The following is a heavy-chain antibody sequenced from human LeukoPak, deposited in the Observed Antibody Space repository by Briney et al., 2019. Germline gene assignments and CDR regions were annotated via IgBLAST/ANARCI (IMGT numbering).Heavy chain of an antibody. V-gene: IGHV3-23*01. J-gene: IGHJ6*03. Sequence: GGSLRLSCAVSAFTFRSYAMNWVRQAPGKGLEWVAAITADGGSTHYTTSVKGRFIISRDTPKNTLSLQMNSLRAEDTAVYFCARVWLRDYMDVWGEGTTVSVS. CDR2: ITADGGST. D-gene: IGHD5-12*01. CDR1: AFTFRSYA. CDR3: ARVWLRDYMDV.